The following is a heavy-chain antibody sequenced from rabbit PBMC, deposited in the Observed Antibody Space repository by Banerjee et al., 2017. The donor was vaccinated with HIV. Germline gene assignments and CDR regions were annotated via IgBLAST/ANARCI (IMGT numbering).Heavy chain of an antibody. Sequence: QEQLEESGGDLVKPEGSLTLTCTASGFSFSNGYVMCWVRQAPGKGLEWIACIYAGSSGSIYYASWAKGRFTISKTSSTTMTLQMTSLTAADTATYFCARDDGGYVGDGLFNLWGPGTLVTVS. D-gene: IGHD4-2*01. CDR3: ARDDGGYVGDGLFNL. V-gene: IGHV1S45*01. CDR2: IYAGSSGSI. CDR1: GFSFSNGYV. J-gene: IGHJ4*01.